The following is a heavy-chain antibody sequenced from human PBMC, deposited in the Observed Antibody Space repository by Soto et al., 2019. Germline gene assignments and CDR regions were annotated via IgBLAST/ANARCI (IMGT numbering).Heavy chain of an antibody. Sequence: TLSLTCSVSGGSISNYYWSWIRQPPGKGLEWIGYIAYGGNTNYNPSLKSRVTISVDTSKNQFSLKLTSVAAADTAVYYCARKAINSDYWGQGTLVTVSS. D-gene: IGHD3-9*01. CDR1: GGSISNYY. V-gene: IGHV4-59*01. CDR3: ARKAINSDY. J-gene: IGHJ4*02. CDR2: IAYGGNT.